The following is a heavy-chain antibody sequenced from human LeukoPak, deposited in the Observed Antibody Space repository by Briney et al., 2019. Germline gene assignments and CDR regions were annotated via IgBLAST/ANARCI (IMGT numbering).Heavy chain of an antibody. CDR2: ISWDGGST. Sequence: PGGSLRLSCAASGFTFDDYTMHWVRQAPGKGLEWVSLISWDGGSTYYADSVKGRFTISRDNAKNSLYLQMNSLRAEDTAVYYCAREGCSGGSCYFDYWGQGTLVTVSS. CDR1: GFTFDDYT. D-gene: IGHD2-15*01. V-gene: IGHV3-43*01. CDR3: AREGCSGGSCYFDY. J-gene: IGHJ4*02.